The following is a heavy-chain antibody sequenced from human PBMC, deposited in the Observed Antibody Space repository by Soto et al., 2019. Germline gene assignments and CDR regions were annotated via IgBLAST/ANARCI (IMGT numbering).Heavy chain of an antibody. J-gene: IGHJ5*02. V-gene: IGHV3-23*01. CDR2: ISGSGGST. Sequence: LRLSCAASGFTFSSYAMSWVRQAPGKGLEWVSAISGSGGSTYYADSVKGRFTISRDNSKNTLYLQMNSLRAEDTAVYYCAKDPSGSSWFDPWGQGTLVTVSS. CDR3: AKDPSGSSWFDP. D-gene: IGHD6-13*01. CDR1: GFTFSSYA.